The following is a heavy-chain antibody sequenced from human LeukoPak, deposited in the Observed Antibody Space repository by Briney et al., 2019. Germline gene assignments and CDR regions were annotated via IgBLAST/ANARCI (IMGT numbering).Heavy chain of an antibody. J-gene: IGHJ4*02. V-gene: IGHV4-61*02. Sequence: PSQTLSLICTVSGGPISSGSYYWSWIRQPAGRGLEWIGRIYTSGSTNYNPSLKSRVTISVDTSKNQFSLKLSSVTAADTAVYYCARARGTAARPVGFDYWGPGTLVTVSS. CDR1: GGPISSGSYY. CDR2: IYTSGST. CDR3: ARARGTAARPVGFDY. D-gene: IGHD6-6*01.